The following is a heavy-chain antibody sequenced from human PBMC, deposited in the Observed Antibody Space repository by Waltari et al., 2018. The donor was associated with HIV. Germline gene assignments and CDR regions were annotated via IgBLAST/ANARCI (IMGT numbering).Heavy chain of an antibody. CDR3: TRFQDYYDSSGYDY. CDR1: GFPFSDYS. Sequence: EVQLVESGGGVVKPGGSLKLFGAASGFPFSDYSMNWVRQAPGKGLEWVSSISSSSTYIYYADSVKGRFTISRDNAQNSLYLQMNSLRAEDTAVYFCTRFQDYYDSSGYDYWGQGTLVTVSS. D-gene: IGHD3-22*01. V-gene: IGHV3-21*01. J-gene: IGHJ4*02. CDR2: ISSSSTYI.